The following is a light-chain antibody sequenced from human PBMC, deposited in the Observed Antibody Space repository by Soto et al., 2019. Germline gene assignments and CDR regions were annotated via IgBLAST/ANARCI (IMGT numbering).Light chain of an antibody. CDR1: QGIRND. V-gene: IGKV1-17*01. J-gene: IGKJ1*01. CDR3: VQPSISPWT. Sequence: TQMALNRSSLSAXVGDXVTIXXRASQGIRNDLGWYQQKPGKAPKRLIYAASNLQSGVPSRFSASGSRTEFTLTLRSLQPEDFAPYYCVQPSISPWTFAQRT. CDR2: AAS.